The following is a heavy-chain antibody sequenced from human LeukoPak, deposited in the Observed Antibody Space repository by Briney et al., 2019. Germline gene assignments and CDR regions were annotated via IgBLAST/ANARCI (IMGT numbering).Heavy chain of an antibody. V-gene: IGHV4-34*01. CDR3: TRMTTVHDY. CDR1: GVSFNDYY. CDR2: INHSGYT. J-gene: IGHJ4*02. D-gene: IGHD4-17*01. Sequence: PSETLSLTCAVSGVSFNDYYWSWARQPPAKGLEWIGEINHSGYTNDSPSLKSRVTPSIDTSRKQSSLILSSVTVADTGIYYCTRMTTVHDYWGQGTLVTVSS.